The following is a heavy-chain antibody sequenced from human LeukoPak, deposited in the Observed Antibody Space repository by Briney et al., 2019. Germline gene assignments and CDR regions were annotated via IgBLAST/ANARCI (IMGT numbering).Heavy chain of an antibody. CDR1: GYSFTSYW. D-gene: IGHD5-24*01. CDR3: ARRDGYNDPFDY. J-gene: IGHJ4*02. CDR2: VYPGDSDT. Sequence: GESLKISCKGSGYSFTSYWIAWVRQMPGKGLEWMGTVYPGDSDTRYSPSFQGQVTISVDESISTAYLQWSSLKASDTAMYYCARRDGYNDPFDYWGQGTLVTVSS. V-gene: IGHV5-51*01.